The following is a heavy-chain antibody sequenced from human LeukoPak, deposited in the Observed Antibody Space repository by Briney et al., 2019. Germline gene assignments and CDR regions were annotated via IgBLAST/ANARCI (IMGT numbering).Heavy chain of an antibody. D-gene: IGHD3-16*01. CDR1: GYTFTDYY. CDR2: INPNSGGT. J-gene: IGHJ4*02. V-gene: IGHV1-2*02. Sequence: VASVKVSCKASGYTFTDYYMHWVRQAPEQGLEWMGWINPNSGGTNYAQKFQGRVTMTRDTSISTAYMELSRLRSDDTAVYYCARITGTTFGFSDYWGQGTLVTVSS. CDR3: ARITGTTFGFSDY.